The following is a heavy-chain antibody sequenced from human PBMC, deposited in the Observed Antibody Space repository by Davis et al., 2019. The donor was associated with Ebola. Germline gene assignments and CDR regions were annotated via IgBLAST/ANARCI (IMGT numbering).Heavy chain of an antibody. J-gene: IGHJ6*02. D-gene: IGHD6-13*01. Sequence: GESLKISCAASGFTFSSYGMHWVRQAPGKGLEWVAVIWYDGSNKYYADSVKGRFTISRDNSKNTLYLQMNSLRAEDTAVYYCARIAAAEGSPDAWGQGTTVTVSS. CDR3: ARIAAAEGSPDA. CDR2: IWYDGSNK. V-gene: IGHV3-33*01. CDR1: GFTFSSYG.